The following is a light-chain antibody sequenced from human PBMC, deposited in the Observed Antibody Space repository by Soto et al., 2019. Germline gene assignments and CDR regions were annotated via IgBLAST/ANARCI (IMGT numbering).Light chain of an antibody. Sequence: QSVLTQPASVSGSPGQSITISCTGTSSDVGGYNYVSWYQQHPGKAPKLMIYEVSNRPSGVSNRFSGSKSGNTASLTISGLQAEDEADYYCQSYDNSLTGSNVFGTGTKVTVL. CDR3: QSYDNSLTGSNV. V-gene: IGLV2-14*01. CDR2: EVS. J-gene: IGLJ1*01. CDR1: SSDVGGYNY.